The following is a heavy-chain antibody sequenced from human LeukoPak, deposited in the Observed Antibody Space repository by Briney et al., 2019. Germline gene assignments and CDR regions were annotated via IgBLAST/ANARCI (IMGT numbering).Heavy chain of an antibody. CDR3: ARDANWGSTDY. Sequence: GFLRLLCSGPGFTLNTFAMHWGRQGPGKGLEWVAVISYDGSNKFYADSVKGRFTISRDNSKNTLYLQMNSLRAEDTAVYYCARDANWGSTDYWGQGTLVIVSS. J-gene: IGHJ4*02. CDR1: GFTLNTFA. D-gene: IGHD7-27*01. CDR2: ISYDGSNK. V-gene: IGHV3-30*14.